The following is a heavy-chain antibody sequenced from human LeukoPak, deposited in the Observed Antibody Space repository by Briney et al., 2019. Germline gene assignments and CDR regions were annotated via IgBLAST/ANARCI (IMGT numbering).Heavy chain of an antibody. J-gene: IGHJ5*02. D-gene: IGHD3-22*01. V-gene: IGHV4-59*01. CDR1: GGSISSYY. Sequence: PSETLSLTCTVAGGSISSYYWSWIRQPPGKELEWIGYIYYSGSTNCNPSLKSRVTISVDTSKNQFSLKLSSVTAADTAVYYCARENVYDSSGYYYGVWFDPWGQGTLVTVSS. CDR3: ARENVYDSSGYYYGVWFDP. CDR2: IYYSGST.